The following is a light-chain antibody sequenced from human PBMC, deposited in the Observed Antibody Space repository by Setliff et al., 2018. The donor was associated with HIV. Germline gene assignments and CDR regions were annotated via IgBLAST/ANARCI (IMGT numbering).Light chain of an antibody. J-gene: IGLJ1*01. Sequence: QSALTQPRSVSGSPGQSVTISCTTTSTDVGGYDSVSWYQQLPGKAPKLVIYDVNKRPSGIPDRFSGSKSGNTASLTISGLQAADEADYYCCSYGGPSTFYVFGTGTKV. CDR2: DVN. V-gene: IGLV2-11*01. CDR3: CSYGGPSTFYV. CDR1: STDVGGYDS.